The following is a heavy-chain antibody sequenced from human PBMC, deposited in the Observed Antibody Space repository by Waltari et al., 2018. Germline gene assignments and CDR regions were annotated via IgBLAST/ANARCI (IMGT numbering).Heavy chain of an antibody. CDR2: LHYIGDT. J-gene: IGHJ3*02. D-gene: IGHD6-19*01. CDR1: GDSISNNNYY. Sequence: QLQLQESGPGLVEPSETLSLTCTASGDSISNNNYYWGWIRQPQGTGLEWIGSLHYIGDTYYSSSLNSRVIISVDTSNNQFSLRLTSVTAADTAIYFCARNQRGWFDAFDIWGQGTAVTVSS. V-gene: IGHV4-39*07. CDR3: ARNQRGWFDAFDI.